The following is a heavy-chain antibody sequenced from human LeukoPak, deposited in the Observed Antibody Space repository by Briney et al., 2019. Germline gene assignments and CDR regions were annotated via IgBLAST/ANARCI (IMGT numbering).Heavy chain of an antibody. CDR3: ARRSIAAAGDYNYFDY. CDR2: IYPGDSDT. J-gene: IGHJ4*02. Sequence: GESLKISCKGSGYSFTSYWIGWVRQMPGKGLEWMGIIYPGDSDTRYSPSFQGQVTISADKSISTAYLQWGSLKASDTAMYYCARRSIAAAGDYNYFDYWGQGTLVTVSS. V-gene: IGHV5-51*01. CDR1: GYSFTSYW. D-gene: IGHD6-13*01.